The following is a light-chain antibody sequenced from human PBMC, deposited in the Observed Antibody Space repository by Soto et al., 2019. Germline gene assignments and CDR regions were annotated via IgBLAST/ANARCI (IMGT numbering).Light chain of an antibody. Sequence: QTVVTQEPSLTVSPGGTVTLTCASSTGAVTSGYYPNWFQQKPGQAPRALIYSTSNKHPWTPARFSGSLLGGKAALTLSGVQPEDEAEYYCLLYYGGAQKWVFGGGTKLTVL. CDR1: TGAVTSGYY. V-gene: IGLV7-43*01. J-gene: IGLJ3*02. CDR3: LLYYGGAQKWV. CDR2: STS.